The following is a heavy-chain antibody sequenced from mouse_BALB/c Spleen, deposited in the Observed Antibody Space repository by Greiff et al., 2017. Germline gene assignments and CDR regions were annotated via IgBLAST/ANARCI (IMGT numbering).Heavy chain of an antibody. D-gene: IGHD1-2*01. CDR2: INSNGGST. Sequence: EVKLMESGGGLVKLGGSLKLSCAASGFTFSSYYMSWVRQTPEKRLELVAAINSNGGSTYYPDTVKGRFTISRDNAKNTLYLQMSSLKSEDTALYYCARRDYYGSPWFAYWGQGTLVTVSA. CDR1: GFTFSSYY. V-gene: IGHV5-6-2*01. J-gene: IGHJ3*01. CDR3: ARRDYYGSPWFAY.